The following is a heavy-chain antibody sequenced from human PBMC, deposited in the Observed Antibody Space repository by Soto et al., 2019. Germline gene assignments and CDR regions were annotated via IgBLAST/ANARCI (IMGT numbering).Heavy chain of an antibody. J-gene: IGHJ4*02. CDR1: GYTFTNYY. Sequence: QVQLLQSGAEVKKSGASMKGSCKALGYTFTNYYLHWGRKAPGQGLEWMGIINLTSGSTNYAQKFQGRVTLTYDSATTTVYMELSVLRSEDTAVLYCARDLAAGDHWGQGTLVNVTS. V-gene: IGHV1-46*01. D-gene: IGHD6-13*01. CDR3: ARDLAAGDH. CDR2: INLTSGST.